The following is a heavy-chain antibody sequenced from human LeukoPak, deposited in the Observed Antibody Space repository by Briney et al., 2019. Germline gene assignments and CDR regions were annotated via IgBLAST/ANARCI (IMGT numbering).Heavy chain of an antibody. D-gene: IGHD3-22*01. Sequence: PGGSLRLSCTVSGFTVSSNSMSWVRQAPGKGLEWVSFIYSAGSIYYSDSVKGRFTISRDNSKNSLYLQMNSLRTEDTALYYCAKDGDYYDSSGYYYSHLFDYWGQGTLVTVSS. CDR2: IYSAGSI. J-gene: IGHJ4*02. CDR3: AKDGDYYDSSGYYYSHLFDY. V-gene: IGHV3-53*05. CDR1: GFTVSSNS.